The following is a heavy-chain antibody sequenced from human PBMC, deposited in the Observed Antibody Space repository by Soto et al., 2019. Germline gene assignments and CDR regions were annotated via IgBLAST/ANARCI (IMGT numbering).Heavy chain of an antibody. V-gene: IGHV3-7*01. CDR1: GFTFSSYW. J-gene: IGHJ3*02. D-gene: IGHD3-22*01. Sequence: GGSLRLSCAASGFTFSSYWMSWVRQAPGKGLEWVANIKQDGSEKYYVDSVKGRFTISRDNAKNSLYLQMNSLRAEDKAVYYCARDLEMDYDSSGYYDAFDIWGQGTMVTVSS. CDR2: IKQDGSEK. CDR3: ARDLEMDYDSSGYYDAFDI.